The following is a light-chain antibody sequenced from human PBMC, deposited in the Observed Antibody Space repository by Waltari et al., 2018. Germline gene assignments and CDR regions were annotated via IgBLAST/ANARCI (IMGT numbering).Light chain of an antibody. V-gene: IGLV1-44*01. CDR2: STN. CDR1: RPIIGSDT. J-gene: IGLJ3*02. Sequence: SVLTQPPSASGTPGQRVIISCSGRRPIIGSDTVHWYQQLPGTAPRLLIYSTNQRPAGVPDRFSGSKSGTSAFLAISGLQSEDESDYYCAAWDGSQFARVFGGGTKLSVL. CDR3: AAWDGSQFARV.